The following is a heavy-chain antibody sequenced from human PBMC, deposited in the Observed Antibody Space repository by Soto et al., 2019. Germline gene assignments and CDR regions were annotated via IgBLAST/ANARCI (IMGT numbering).Heavy chain of an antibody. J-gene: IGHJ5*02. Sequence: LKISCKGSGYSFTNYWIAWMRQMPGKGLEWMGIIYPGDSDPRYSPSFQGQVTISADNSISTAYLQWSSLRASDTAIYYCARTNGAGSYYNHWGQGTLVTVSS. CDR2: IYPGDSDP. V-gene: IGHV5-51*01. D-gene: IGHD3-10*01. CDR1: GYSFTNYW. CDR3: ARTNGAGSYYNH.